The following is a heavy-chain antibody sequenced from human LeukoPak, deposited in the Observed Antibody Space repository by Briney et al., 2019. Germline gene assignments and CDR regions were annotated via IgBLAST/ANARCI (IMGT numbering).Heavy chain of an antibody. D-gene: IGHD6-19*01. J-gene: IGHJ4*02. V-gene: IGHV4-59*08. CDR3: ARSLYSSGWAQFDY. Sequence: SETLSLTCTVSGGSISRYYESWIRQPPGKGLEWIAYIYDSGNTNYNPSLKSRVTISVDTSKNQFSLKLSSVTAADTAVYYCARSLYSSGWAQFDYWGQGILVTVSS. CDR2: IYDSGNT. CDR1: GGSISRYY.